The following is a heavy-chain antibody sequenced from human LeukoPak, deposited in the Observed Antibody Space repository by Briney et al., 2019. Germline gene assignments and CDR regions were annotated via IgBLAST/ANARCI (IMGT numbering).Heavy chain of an antibody. CDR1: GFTFSSYS. D-gene: IGHD3-16*01. Sequence: GGSLRLSCAASGFTFSSYSMNWVGQAPGKGLEWVSSISSSSSYIYYADSVKGRFTISRDNAKNSLYLQMNSLRAEDTAVYYCAYAFGGVINTRFDYWGQGTLVTVSS. CDR2: ISSSSSYI. CDR3: AYAFGGVINTRFDY. V-gene: IGHV3-21*01. J-gene: IGHJ4*02.